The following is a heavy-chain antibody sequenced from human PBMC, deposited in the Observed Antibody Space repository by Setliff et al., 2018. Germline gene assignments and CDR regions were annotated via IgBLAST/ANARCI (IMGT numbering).Heavy chain of an antibody. V-gene: IGHV3-23*03. CDR3: AKAASPLFGILGVEYHFDS. Sequence: QPGGSLRLSCTASGFTFSSYAVSWVRQAPGKGLEWVSTIFGGDSSTYYADSVRGRFTISRDNSRSTLYLQMNSLRAEDTAIYYCAKAASPLFGILGVEYHFDSWGQGKLVTVSS. CDR1: GFTFSSYA. CDR2: IFGGDSST. D-gene: IGHD3-3*01. J-gene: IGHJ4*02.